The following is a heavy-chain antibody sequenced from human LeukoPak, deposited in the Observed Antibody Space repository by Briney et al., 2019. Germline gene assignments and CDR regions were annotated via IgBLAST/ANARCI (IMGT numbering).Heavy chain of an antibody. D-gene: IGHD1-1*01. CDR1: GYSFTSYW. CDR2: IYPGDSYT. V-gene: IGHV5-51*01. J-gene: IGHJ4*02. CDR3: ARLRLGFLWNPNDY. Sequence: GGSLRLSCKGSGYSFTSYWIGWGRQMPGKGLEWMGIIYPGDSYTRYSPSFQGQVTISADKSISTAYLQWSSLKASDTAMYYCARLRLGFLWNPNDYWGQGTLVTVSS.